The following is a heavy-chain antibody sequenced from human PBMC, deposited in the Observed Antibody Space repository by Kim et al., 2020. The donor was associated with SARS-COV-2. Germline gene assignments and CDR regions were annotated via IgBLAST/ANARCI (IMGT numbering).Heavy chain of an antibody. CDR3: ARETYGDFFDY. V-gene: IGHV3-7*03. J-gene: IGHJ4*02. CDR1: GFTFSSYW. CDR2: IRQDGSDK. Sequence: GGSLRLSCAASGFTFSSYWMSWVRQAPGKGLEWVANIRQDGSDKYYVYSVKGRFTISRDNVKKSLYLEMNSLRAEDTAVYYCARETYGDFFDYWGQGTLGAVSS. D-gene: IGHD4-17*01.